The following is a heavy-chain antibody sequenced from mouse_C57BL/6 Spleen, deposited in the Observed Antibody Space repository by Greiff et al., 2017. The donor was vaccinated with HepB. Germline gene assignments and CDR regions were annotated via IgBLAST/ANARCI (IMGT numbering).Heavy chain of an antibody. CDR1: GYTFTSYG. D-gene: IGHD4-1*01. CDR3: ARVGNWEEEGWFAY. J-gene: IGHJ3*01. CDR2: IYPRSGNT. V-gene: IGHV1-81*01. Sequence: LQESGAELARPGASVKLSCKASGYTFTSYGISWVKQRTGQGLEWIGEIYPRSGNTYYNEKFKGKATLTADKSSSTAYMELRSLTSEDSAVYFCARVGNWEEEGWFAYWGQGTLVTVSA.